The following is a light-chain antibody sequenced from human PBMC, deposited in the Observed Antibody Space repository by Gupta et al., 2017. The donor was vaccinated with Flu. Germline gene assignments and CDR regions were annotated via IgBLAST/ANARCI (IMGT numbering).Light chain of an antibody. Sequence: ATLGQPASISCGASQSRVYSDGNTYLNWFHQRPGQSPRRLIYKGSSRDSGVPDRFSGSGSGTNFTLKISSGEAEDVGIYYCKQGSLCPFTFGHGTKVDFK. CDR3: KQGSLCPFT. CDR2: KGS. J-gene: IGKJ3*01. V-gene: IGKV2-30*01. CDR1: QSRVYSDGNTY.